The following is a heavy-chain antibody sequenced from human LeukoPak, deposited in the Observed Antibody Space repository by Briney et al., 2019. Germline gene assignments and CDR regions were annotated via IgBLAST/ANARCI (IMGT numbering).Heavy chain of an antibody. CDR3: AIFPGIAAAGTEDYYCYMDV. CDR1: GFTFSSYG. D-gene: IGHD6-13*01. CDR2: IWYGGSNK. J-gene: IGHJ6*03. V-gene: IGHV3-33*08. Sequence: PGRSLRLSCAASGFTFSSYGMHWVRQAPGKGLEWVAVIWYGGSNKYYADSVKGRFTISRDNSKNTLYLQMNSLRAEDTAVYYCAIFPGIAAAGTEDYYCYMDVWGKGTTVTVSS.